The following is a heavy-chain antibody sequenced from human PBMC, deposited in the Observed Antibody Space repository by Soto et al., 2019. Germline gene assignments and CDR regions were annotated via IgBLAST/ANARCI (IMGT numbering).Heavy chain of an antibody. CDR2: IDGSGGVT. D-gene: IGHD3-10*01. Sequence: GGSLRLSCAASGFTFGTTDMSWVRQAPGEGLEWVSTIDGSGGVTYYADSVKGRFTIPRDNSRNTVYLQMNSLRGDDTALYYCVKNSGWFNTWGQGALVTVSS. V-gene: IGHV3-23*01. CDR3: VKNSGWFNT. CDR1: GFTFGTTD. J-gene: IGHJ5*02.